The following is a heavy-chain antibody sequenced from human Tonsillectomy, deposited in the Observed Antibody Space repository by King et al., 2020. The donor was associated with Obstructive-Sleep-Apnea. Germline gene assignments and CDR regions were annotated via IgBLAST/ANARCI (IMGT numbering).Heavy chain of an antibody. V-gene: IGHV4-59*08. CDR2: MYYSGNT. Sequence: VQLQESGPGLVKPSETLSLTCTVSGGSIINYYWSWIRQPPGKGLEWIGYMYYSGNTNFNPSLKSRVTISADTSKIQFSLRLSSGTAADTAVYYSARHCDDEDYGGYSDFFDYWGQGTLVAVSS. D-gene: IGHD4/OR15-4a*01. CDR1: GGSIINYY. J-gene: IGHJ4*02. CDR3: ARHCDDEDYGGYSDFFDY.